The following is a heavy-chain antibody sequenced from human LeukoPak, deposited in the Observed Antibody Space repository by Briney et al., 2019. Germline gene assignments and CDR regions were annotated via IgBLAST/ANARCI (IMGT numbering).Heavy chain of an antibody. J-gene: IGHJ6*03. CDR1: GFTFSNTW. Sequence: PGGSLRLSCAASGFTFSNTWMSWVRQAPGKGLEWVGRIKSKTDGGTTDYAAPVKGRFTISRDDSKNTLYLQMNGLKTEDTAVYYCTTDGGRLGDYYYYMDVWGKGTTVTVSS. V-gene: IGHV3-15*01. D-gene: IGHD3-16*01. CDR2: IKSKTDGGTT. CDR3: TTDGGRLGDYYYYMDV.